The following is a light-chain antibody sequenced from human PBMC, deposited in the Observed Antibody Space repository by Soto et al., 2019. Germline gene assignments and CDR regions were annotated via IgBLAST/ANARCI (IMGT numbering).Light chain of an antibody. Sequence: EIVLTQSPGTLSLSPGEGATLSCRASQSVSSSYLAWYQQKPGQAPRRLIYGASSRATGIPDRFSCSGSGTDFTLTITRLEPEDFAVYYCQQYGSSPPYSFGQGTKLEIK. CDR2: GAS. CDR1: QSVSSSY. CDR3: QQYGSSPPYS. J-gene: IGKJ2*03. V-gene: IGKV3-20*01.